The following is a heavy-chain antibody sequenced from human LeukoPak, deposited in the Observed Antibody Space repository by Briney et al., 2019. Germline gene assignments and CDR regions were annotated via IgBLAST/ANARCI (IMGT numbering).Heavy chain of an antibody. J-gene: IGHJ4*02. D-gene: IGHD3-10*01. V-gene: IGHV3-7*01. CDR1: GFTFSRYW. CDR3: ARVTPGGVGSFDY. CDR2: INQAGSEK. Sequence: GGSLRLSCAASGFTFSRYWMSWVRQAPGKGLEWVADINQAGSEKFYVHSVKGRFTISRDNAKISLYLQMNSLRAEDTAVYYCARVTPGGVGSFDYWGQGTLVTVSS.